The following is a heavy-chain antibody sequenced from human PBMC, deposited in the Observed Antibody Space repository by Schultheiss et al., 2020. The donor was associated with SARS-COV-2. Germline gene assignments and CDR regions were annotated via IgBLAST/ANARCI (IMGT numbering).Heavy chain of an antibody. CDR2: IYYSGST. CDR3: ARVPYSGDYYYGMDV. D-gene: IGHD2-15*01. V-gene: IGHV4-61*01. CDR1: GGSVSSGSYY. Sequence: SETLSLTCTVSGGSVSSGSYYWSWIRQPPGKGLEWIGYIYYSGSTNYNPSLKSRVTISVDTSKNQFSLKLSSVTAADTAVYYCARVPYSGDYYYGMDVWGQGTTVTVSS. J-gene: IGHJ6*02.